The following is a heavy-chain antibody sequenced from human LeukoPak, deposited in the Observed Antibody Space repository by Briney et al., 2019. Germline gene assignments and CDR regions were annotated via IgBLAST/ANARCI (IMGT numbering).Heavy chain of an antibody. CDR3: TFNLGSGSYAFDI. CDR1: GGSFSGYY. CDR2: INHSGST. J-gene: IGHJ3*02. D-gene: IGHD3-10*01. V-gene: IGHV4-34*01. Sequence: SETLSLTCAVYGGSFSGYYWSWIRQPPGKGLEWIGEINHSGSTNYNPSLKSRVTISVDTSKNQFSLKLSSVTAADTAVYYCTFNLGSGSYAFDIWGQGTMVTVSS.